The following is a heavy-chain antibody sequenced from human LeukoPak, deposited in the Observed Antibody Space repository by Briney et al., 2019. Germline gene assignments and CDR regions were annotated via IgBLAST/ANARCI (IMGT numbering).Heavy chain of an antibody. V-gene: IGHV3-48*04. CDR1: GFTFSGYS. CDR2: ISSSGSTI. D-gene: IGHD1-26*01. J-gene: IGHJ4*02. Sequence: GGSLRLSCAASGFTFSGYSMNWVRQAPGKGLEWVSYISSSGSTIYYADSVKGRFTISRDNAKNSLYLQMNSLRAEDTAVYYCARDGSYYFDYWGQGTLVTVSS. CDR3: ARDGSYYFDY.